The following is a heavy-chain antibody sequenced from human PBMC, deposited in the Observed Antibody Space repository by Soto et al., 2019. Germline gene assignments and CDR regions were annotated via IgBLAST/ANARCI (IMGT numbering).Heavy chain of an antibody. CDR1: GYTFTSYG. V-gene: IGHV1-18*01. CDR2: ISAYNGNT. J-gene: IGHJ4*02. D-gene: IGHD3-9*01. Sequence: GASVKVSCKASGYTFTSYGISWVRQAPGQGLEWMGWISAYNGNTNYAQKLQGRVTMTTDTSTSTAYMELRSLRSDDTAVYYCARVINYDILTGYYSLSDYFDYWGQGTLVTVSS. CDR3: ARVINYDILTGYYSLSDYFDY.